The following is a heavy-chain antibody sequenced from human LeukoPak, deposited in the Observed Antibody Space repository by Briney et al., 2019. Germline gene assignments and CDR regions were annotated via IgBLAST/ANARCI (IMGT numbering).Heavy chain of an antibody. Sequence: ASVKVSRKASGYTFTGYYLHWMRQAPGQGLEWMGWINPNSGGTDFVQKFQGRVAMTRDTSISTAYMELSSLISDDTAVYYCARSGADFGDYYFDYWGQGTLVTVSS. CDR3: ARSGADFGDYYFDY. J-gene: IGHJ4*02. CDR1: GYTFTGYY. CDR2: INPNSGGT. D-gene: IGHD4-17*01. V-gene: IGHV1-2*02.